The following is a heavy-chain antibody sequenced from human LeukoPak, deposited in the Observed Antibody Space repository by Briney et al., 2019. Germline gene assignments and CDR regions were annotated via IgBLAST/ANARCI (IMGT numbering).Heavy chain of an antibody. D-gene: IGHD3-3*01. J-gene: IGHJ4*02. Sequence: GGSLRLSCAASGFTFSSYWMSWVRQAPGKGLEWVANIKQDGSEKYYVDSVKGRFTISRDNAKNSLYLQMNSLRAEDTAVYYCAKSESGYPLLFDYWGQGTLVTVSS. CDR3: AKSESGYPLLFDY. V-gene: IGHV3-7*03. CDR1: GFTFSSYW. CDR2: IKQDGSEK.